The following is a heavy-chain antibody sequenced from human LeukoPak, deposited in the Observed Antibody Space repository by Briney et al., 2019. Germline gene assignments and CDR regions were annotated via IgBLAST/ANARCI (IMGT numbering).Heavy chain of an antibody. CDR1: GFTFSSYG. J-gene: IGHJ4*02. Sequence: GGSLRLSCAASGFTFSSYGMHWVRQAPGKGLEWVAVIWYDGSNKYYADSVKGRFTISRDNSKNTLYLQMNSLRAEDTAVYYCARDGSVVVVTYYFDYWGQGTLVTVSS. CDR3: ARDGSVVVVTYYFDY. D-gene: IGHD2-15*01. CDR2: IWYDGSNK. V-gene: IGHV3-33*01.